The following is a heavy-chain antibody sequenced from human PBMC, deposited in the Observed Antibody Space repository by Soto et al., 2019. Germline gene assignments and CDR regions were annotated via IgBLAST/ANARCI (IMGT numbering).Heavy chain of an antibody. J-gene: IGHJ4*02. CDR1: GFTFSNAW. V-gene: IGHV3-15*01. CDR3: TTLTYYDYIWGSYRRLTFDY. Sequence: GGSLRLSCAASGFTFSNAWMSWVRQAPGKGLEWVGRIKSKTDGGTTDYAAPVKGRFAISRDDSKNTLYLQMNSLKTEDTAVYYCTTLTYYDYIWGSYRRLTFDYWGQGTLVTVSS. CDR2: IKSKTDGGTT. D-gene: IGHD3-16*02.